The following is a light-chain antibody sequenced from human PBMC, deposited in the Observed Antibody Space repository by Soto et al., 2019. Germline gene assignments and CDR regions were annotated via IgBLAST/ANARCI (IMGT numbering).Light chain of an antibody. CDR1: SSNIGSNT. Sequence: QSVLTQPPSASGPPGQRVTISCSGSSSNIGSNTVNWYQQLPGTAPKLLIYSNNQRPSGVPDRFSGSKSGTSASLAISGLPSEDEDDYYCAGWDDSLMWVFGSGTKLTVL. CDR3: AGWDDSLMWV. V-gene: IGLV1-44*01. CDR2: SNN. J-gene: IGLJ3*02.